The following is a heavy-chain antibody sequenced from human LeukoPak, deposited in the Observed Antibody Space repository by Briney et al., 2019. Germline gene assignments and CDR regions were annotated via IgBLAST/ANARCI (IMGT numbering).Heavy chain of an antibody. D-gene: IGHD6-19*01. V-gene: IGHV3-7*01. Sequence: GRSLRLSCAASGFTFSSYWMSWVRQAPGKGLEWVANIKQDGSEKYYVGSVKGRFTISRDNAKNSLYLQMNSLRAEDTAVYYCTRGSGWSDQDAFDIWGQGTMVTVSS. CDR2: IKQDGSEK. CDR1: GFTFSSYW. CDR3: TRGSGWSDQDAFDI. J-gene: IGHJ3*02.